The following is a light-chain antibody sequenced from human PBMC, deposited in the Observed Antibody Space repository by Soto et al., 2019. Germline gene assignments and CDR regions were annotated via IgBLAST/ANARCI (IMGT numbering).Light chain of an antibody. V-gene: IGKV3-15*01. Sequence: IVRTQSTATRSVSPGKRATLSCRASQRVNSNLAWYQQKPGQAPRLLIYGSSSRATVIPARFSGSGSGTDFTLTISRLEPEDSAVYYCQQFDDSVTFGQGTRLEIK. CDR2: GSS. CDR1: QRVNSN. J-gene: IGKJ5*01. CDR3: QQFDDSVT.